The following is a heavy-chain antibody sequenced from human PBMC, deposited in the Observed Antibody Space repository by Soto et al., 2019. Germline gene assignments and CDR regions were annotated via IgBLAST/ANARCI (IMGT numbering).Heavy chain of an antibody. D-gene: IGHD6-19*01. CDR2: IYWDDDK. CDR1: GFSLSTSGVG. V-gene: IGHV2-5*02. J-gene: IGHJ4*02. CDR3: AHRRVAVAGYYFDY. Sequence: QITLKESGPTLVKPTQTLTLTCTFSGFSLSTSGVGVGWIRQPPGKALEWLALIYWDDDKRYSPSLKSRLTITKDTSKHQVVLTMTNMDPVDTATYYCAHRRVAVAGYYFDYWGQGTLVTVSS.